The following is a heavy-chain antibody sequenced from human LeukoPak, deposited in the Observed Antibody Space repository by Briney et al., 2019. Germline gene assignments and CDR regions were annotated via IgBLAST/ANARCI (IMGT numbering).Heavy chain of an antibody. J-gene: IGHJ6*02. CDR2: IYYSGST. CDR3: ARHSEGLRLYYYYGMDV. Sequence: KASETLSLTCTVSGGSISSSSYYWGWIRQPPGKGLEWIGSIYYSGSTYYNPSLKSRVTISVDTSKNQFSLKLSSVTAADTAVYYCARHSEGLRLYYYYGMDVWGQGTTVTVSS. CDR1: GGSISSSSYY. D-gene: IGHD3-3*01. V-gene: IGHV4-39*01.